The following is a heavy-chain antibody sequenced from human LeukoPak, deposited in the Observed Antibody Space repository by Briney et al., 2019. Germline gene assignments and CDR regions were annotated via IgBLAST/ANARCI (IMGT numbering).Heavy chain of an antibody. Sequence: PGGSLRLSCAASGFTFSSYGMHWVRQAPGKRLEWVAVISYDGSNKYYADSVKGRFTISRDNSKNTVYLQMDSLRAEDTAVYYCANSRGHGSGNLWGQGTLVTVSS. CDR2: ISYDGSNK. D-gene: IGHD3-10*01. CDR3: ANSRGHGSGNL. J-gene: IGHJ5*02. V-gene: IGHV3-30*18. CDR1: GFTFSSYG.